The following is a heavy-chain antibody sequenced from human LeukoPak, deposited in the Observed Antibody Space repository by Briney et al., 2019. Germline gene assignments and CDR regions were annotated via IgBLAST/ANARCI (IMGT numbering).Heavy chain of an antibody. CDR2: IYTSGST. V-gene: IGHV4-4*07. Sequence: PSETLSLTCTVAGGSISSYYWSWIRQPAGKGLEWIGRIYTSGSTNYNPSLKSRVTMSVDTSKNQFSLKLSSVTAADTAVYYCATSRITMIVDGAFGIWGQGTMVTVSS. CDR3: ATSRITMIVDGAFGI. J-gene: IGHJ3*02. D-gene: IGHD3-22*01. CDR1: GGSISSYY.